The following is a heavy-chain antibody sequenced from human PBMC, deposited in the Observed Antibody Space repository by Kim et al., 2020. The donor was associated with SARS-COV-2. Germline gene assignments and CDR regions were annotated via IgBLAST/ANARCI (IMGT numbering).Heavy chain of an antibody. V-gene: IGHV1-69*04. Sequence: SVKVSCKASGGTFSSYAISWVRQAPGQGLEWMGRIIPILGIANYAQKFQGRVTITADKSTSTAYMELSSLRSEDMAVYYCASQITMVRGVITNYGMDVWGQGTTVTVSS. CDR3: ASQITMVRGVITNYGMDV. D-gene: IGHD3-10*01. CDR2: IIPILGIA. J-gene: IGHJ6*02. CDR1: GGTFSSYA.